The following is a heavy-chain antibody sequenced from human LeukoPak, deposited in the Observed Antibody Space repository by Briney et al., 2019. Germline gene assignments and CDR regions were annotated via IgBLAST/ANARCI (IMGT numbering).Heavy chain of an antibody. CDR3: ARGAYSSSWYVFYYYGMDV. Sequence: SETLSLTCAVYGGSFSGYYWSWIHQPPGKGLEWIGEINHSGSTNYNPSLKSRVTISVDTSKNQFSLKLSSVTAADTAVYYCARGAYSSSWYVFYYYGMDVWGQGTTVTVSS. D-gene: IGHD6-13*01. V-gene: IGHV4-34*01. CDR2: INHSGST. J-gene: IGHJ6*02. CDR1: GGSFSGYY.